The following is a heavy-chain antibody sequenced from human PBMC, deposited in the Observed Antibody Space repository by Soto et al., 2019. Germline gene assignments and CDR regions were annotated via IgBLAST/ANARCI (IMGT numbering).Heavy chain of an antibody. D-gene: IGHD3-10*01. CDR2: INAGNGNT. V-gene: IGHV1-3*01. CDR3: ARVGSGDYSGPEKYN. CDR1: GYTFTSYA. Sequence: ASVKVSCKASGYTFTSYAMHWVRQAPGQRLEWMGWINAGNGNTKYSQKFQGRVTITRDTSASTAYMELSSLRSDDTAVYYCARVGSGDYSGPEKYNWGQGTLVTISS. J-gene: IGHJ4*02.